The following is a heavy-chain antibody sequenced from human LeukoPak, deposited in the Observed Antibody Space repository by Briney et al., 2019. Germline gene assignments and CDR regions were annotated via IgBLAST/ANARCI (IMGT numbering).Heavy chain of an antibody. CDR2: IYPGDSDT. D-gene: IGHD3-10*01. CDR3: ARGNYYGSGSYPNPHCDY. Sequence: GESLKISCKGSGYSFTSYRIGWVRQMPGKGLEWMGIIYPGDSDTRYSPSFQGQVTISADKSISTAYLQWSSLKASDTAMYYCARGNYYGSGSYPNPHCDYWGQGTLVTVSS. CDR1: GYSFTSYR. J-gene: IGHJ4*02. V-gene: IGHV5-51*01.